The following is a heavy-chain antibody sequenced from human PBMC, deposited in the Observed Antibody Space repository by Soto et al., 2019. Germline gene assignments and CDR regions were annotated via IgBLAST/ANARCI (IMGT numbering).Heavy chain of an antibody. J-gene: IGHJ5*02. CDR3: ARVFWSGYSWFDP. D-gene: IGHD3-3*01. CDR2: IYYSGST. V-gene: IGHV4-61*01. CDR1: GGSISSSNW. Sequence: PSETLSLTCAVSGGSISSSNWWSWIRQPPGKGLEWIGYIYYSGSTNYNPSLKSRVTISVDTSKNQFSLKLSSVTAADTAVYYCARVFWSGYSWFDPWGQGTLVTVSS.